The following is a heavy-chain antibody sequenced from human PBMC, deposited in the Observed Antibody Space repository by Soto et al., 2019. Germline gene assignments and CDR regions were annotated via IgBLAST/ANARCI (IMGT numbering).Heavy chain of an antibody. Sequence: HPGGSLRLSCAASGFTFSSYAMSWVRQAPGKGLEWVSAISGSGGSTYYADSVKGRFTISRDNSKNTLYLQMNSLRAEDTAVYYCAKDVVTLPKQRGWFDPWGQGTLVTVSS. CDR3: AKDVVTLPKQRGWFDP. V-gene: IGHV3-23*01. D-gene: IGHD3-22*01. CDR2: ISGSGGST. J-gene: IGHJ5*02. CDR1: GFTFSSYA.